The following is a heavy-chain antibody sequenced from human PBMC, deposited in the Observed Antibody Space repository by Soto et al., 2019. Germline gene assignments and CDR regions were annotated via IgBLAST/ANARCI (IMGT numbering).Heavy chain of an antibody. Sequence: GASVKVSCKASGYTFTSYDINWVRQATGQGLEWMGWMNPNSGNTGYAQKFQGRVTMTRNTSISTAYMELSSLRSEDTAVYYCARGLGYGSGRLYWFDPWGQGTLVTVSS. CDR3: ARGLGYGSGRLYWFDP. V-gene: IGHV1-8*01. CDR1: GYTFTSYD. J-gene: IGHJ5*02. D-gene: IGHD3-10*01. CDR2: MNPNSGNT.